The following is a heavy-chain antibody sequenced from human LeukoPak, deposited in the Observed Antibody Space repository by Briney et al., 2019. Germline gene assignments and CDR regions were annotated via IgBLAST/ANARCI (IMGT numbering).Heavy chain of an antibody. J-gene: IGHJ4*02. CDR1: GGSFSGFY. CDR2: INHSGST. CDR3: ARAPWATVALFDY. V-gene: IGHV4-34*01. D-gene: IGHD4-23*01. Sequence: SETLSLTCAVYGGSFSGFYWSWIRQPPGKGLEWIGEINHSGSTNYNPSLKSRVTISVDTSKNQFSLKLSSVTAADTAVYYCARAPWATVALFDYWGQGTLVTVSS.